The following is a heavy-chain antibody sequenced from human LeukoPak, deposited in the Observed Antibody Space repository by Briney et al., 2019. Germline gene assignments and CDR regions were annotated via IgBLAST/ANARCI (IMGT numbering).Heavy chain of an antibody. CDR2: IKQDGTEK. Sequence: GGSLRLSCAASGFTLSSYWMSWVRQAPGKGLEWVATIKQDGTEKNYLDSVKGRFTISRDIAKNSLYLQMNSLRAEDTAVYYCARDTVGTPWAFDYWGQGTLVTVSS. D-gene: IGHD1-26*01. V-gene: IGHV3-7*03. CDR3: ARDTVGTPWAFDY. J-gene: IGHJ4*02. CDR1: GFTLSSYW.